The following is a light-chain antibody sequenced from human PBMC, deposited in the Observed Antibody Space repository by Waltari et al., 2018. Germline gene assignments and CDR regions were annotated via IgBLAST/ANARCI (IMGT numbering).Light chain of an antibody. CDR3: QQYNSFPWT. V-gene: IGKV1-5*03. CDR1: QNINYW. Sequence: DIQMTQSPSTLSASVGDRVTITCRASQNINYWLAWYQQKPGKAPNLLIYKASSLESGVPSRFSGSGSGTEFTLTIISLQPGDFATYYCQQYNSFPWTFGQGTKVEIK. J-gene: IGKJ1*01. CDR2: KAS.